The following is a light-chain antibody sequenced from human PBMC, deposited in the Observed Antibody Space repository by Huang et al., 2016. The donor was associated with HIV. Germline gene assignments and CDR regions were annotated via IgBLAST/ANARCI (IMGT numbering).Light chain of an antibody. V-gene: IGKV3-15*01. J-gene: IGKJ4*01. CDR1: QSVSTY. CDR3: QQYNDWPPLT. CDR2: GAS. Sequence: EVVMTQSPVTLSLSPGERATLSCRASQSVSTYLAWYQQKPGQATRLLIYGASTRATNIPARFSGSGSWTEFTLTISGLQSEDFAIYYCQQYNDWPPLTFGGGTKVEIK.